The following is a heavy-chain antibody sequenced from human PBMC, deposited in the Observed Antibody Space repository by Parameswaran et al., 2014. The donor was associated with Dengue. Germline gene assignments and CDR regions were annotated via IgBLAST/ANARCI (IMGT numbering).Heavy chain of an antibody. CDR2: IYYSGST. CDR3: ASSVRVGLFDS. D-gene: IGHD3-10*01. CDR1: AISSA. V-gene: IGHV4-59*12. Sequence: AISSARWIRQPPGKGLEWIGYIYYSGSTNYNPSLKSRVTISVDTSKNQVSLTLASVTPADTAVYFCASSVRVGLFDSWGQGTLVTVSS. J-gene: IGHJ4*02.